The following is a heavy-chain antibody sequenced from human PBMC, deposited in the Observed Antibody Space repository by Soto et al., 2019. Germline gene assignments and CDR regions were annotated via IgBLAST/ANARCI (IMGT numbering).Heavy chain of an antibody. D-gene: IGHD3-9*01. J-gene: IGHJ6*02. V-gene: IGHV3-11*01. CDR3: ARDLSLSDILTGYYKDYYYYGMDV. CDR1: GFTFSDYY. Sequence: GGSLRLSCAASGFTFSDYYMSWIRQAPGKGLEWVSYISSSGSTIYYADSVKGRFTISRDNAKNSLYLQMNNLRAEDTAVYYCARDLSLSDILTGYYKDYYYYGMDVWGQGTTVTV. CDR2: ISSSGSTI.